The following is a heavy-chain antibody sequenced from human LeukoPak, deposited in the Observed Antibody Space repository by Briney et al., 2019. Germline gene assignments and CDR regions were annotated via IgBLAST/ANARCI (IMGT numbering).Heavy chain of an antibody. V-gene: IGHV3-30*02. CDR3: AKAYGTNGYYQLPIDF. CDR1: GFTLSSYW. J-gene: IGHJ4*02. Sequence: GGSLRLSCAASGFTLSSYWMSWVRQAPGKGLEWVAFIRYDGSNKYYADSVKGRFTISRDNSKNTLYLQMNSLRAEDTAVYYCAKAYGTNGYYQLPIDFWGQGTLVTVSS. CDR2: IRYDGSNK. D-gene: IGHD3-22*01.